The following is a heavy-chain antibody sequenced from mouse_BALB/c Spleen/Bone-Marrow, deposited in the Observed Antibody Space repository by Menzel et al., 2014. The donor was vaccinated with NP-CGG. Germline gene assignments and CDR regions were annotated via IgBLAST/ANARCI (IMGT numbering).Heavy chain of an antibody. V-gene: IGHV4-1*02. CDR3: ERLNYYGNLFV. CDR1: GFDFSRFW. Sequence: EVKLMESGGGLVQPGGSLKLSCAASGFDFSRFWMSWVRQAPGKGLEWIGEINPDSSTINYTPSLKDKFIISRDNAKNTLYLQMSKVRSEDTALYYCERLNYYGNLFVWGAGTTVTVSS. D-gene: IGHD1-1*01. CDR2: INPDSSTI. J-gene: IGHJ1*01.